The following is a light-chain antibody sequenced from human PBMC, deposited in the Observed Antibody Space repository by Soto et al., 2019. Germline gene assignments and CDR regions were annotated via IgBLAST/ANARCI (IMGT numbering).Light chain of an antibody. J-gene: IGLJ2*01. CDR1: SSNIGSNY. V-gene: IGLV1-47*02. Sequence: QSVLTQPPSASGTPGQRVTISCSGSSSNIGSNYGYWYQQLPGTAPKLLIYSNNQRPSGVPDRFSGSESGTSASLAIGGLRSEDEADYYCAAWDDSLSGPVFGGGTKLTVL. CDR3: AAWDDSLSGPV. CDR2: SNN.